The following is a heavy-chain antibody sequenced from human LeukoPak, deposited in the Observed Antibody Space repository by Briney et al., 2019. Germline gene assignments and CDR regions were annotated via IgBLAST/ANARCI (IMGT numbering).Heavy chain of an antibody. J-gene: IGHJ4*02. D-gene: IGHD6-13*01. V-gene: IGHV3-66*01. CDR1: GITVSNNY. Sequence: PGGSLRLSRAVSGITVSNNYMIWVRQAPGKGLEWVSLIYSGGSTSYADSVRGRFTISRDSSKNTLYLQMNSLRAEDTAVYYCTRDPPAVATSTYGWGQGTLVTVSS. CDR3: TRDPPAVATSTYG. CDR2: IYSGGST.